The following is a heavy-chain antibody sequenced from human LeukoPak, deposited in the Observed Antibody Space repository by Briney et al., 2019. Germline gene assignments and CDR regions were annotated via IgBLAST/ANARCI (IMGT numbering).Heavy chain of an antibody. D-gene: IGHD2-21*02. CDR2: ISSNGGST. CDR3: VKGIVVVTARAFDC. V-gene: IGHV3-64D*06. J-gene: IGHJ4*02. Sequence: PGGSLRLSCSASGFTFSSYAMHWVRHAPGKGLEYVPAISSNGGSTYYADSVKGRFTISRDNSKNTLYLQMSSLRPEDTAVYYCVKGIVVVTARAFDCWGQGTLVTVSS. CDR1: GFTFSSYA.